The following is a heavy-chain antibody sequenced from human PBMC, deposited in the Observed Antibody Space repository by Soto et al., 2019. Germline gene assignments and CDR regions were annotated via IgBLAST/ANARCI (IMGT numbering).Heavy chain of an antibody. J-gene: IGHJ4*02. V-gene: IGHV4-59*08. CDR3: ARHPGIAVGTYYFDY. CDR1: GGSISSYY. D-gene: IGHD6-19*01. Sequence: PSETLSLTCTVSGGSISSYYWSWIRQPPGKGLEWIGYIYYSGSTNYNPSLKSRVTISVDTSKNQLSLKLSSVTAADTAVYYCARHPGIAVGTYYFDYWGQGTLVTVSS. CDR2: IYYSGST.